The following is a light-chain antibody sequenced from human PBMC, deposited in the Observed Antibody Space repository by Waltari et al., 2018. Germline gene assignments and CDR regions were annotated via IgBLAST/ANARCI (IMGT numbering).Light chain of an antibody. J-gene: IGLJ3*02. CDR2: DVS. Sequence: QSALTQPRPVSGSPGQSVTISCPGTRRDLGGSNLVPWYQQHPGKAPKLMIYDVSARPSGVPDRFYGSKSGNTASLTISGLQAEDEADYYCCSYAGSYAWVFGGGTKVTVL. CDR3: CSYAGSYAWV. V-gene: IGLV2-11*01. CDR1: RRDLGGSNL.